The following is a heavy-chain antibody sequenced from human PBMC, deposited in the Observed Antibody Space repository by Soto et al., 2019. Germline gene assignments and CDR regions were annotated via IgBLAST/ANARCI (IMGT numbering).Heavy chain of an antibody. Sequence: QVQLHESGPGLVKPSQTLSLTCTVSGGSISSGGYHWSWIRQHPGKGLEWIGSISYSGSTSYNPSLKSRVIISVDSSKNPFSLKRSSVTVADTAVYYCARGESDFWMGDFWGQGTTFTVSS. CDR2: ISYSGST. D-gene: IGHD3-3*01. J-gene: IGHJ6*02. CDR3: ARGESDFWMGDF. CDR1: GGSISSGGYH. V-gene: IGHV4-31*03.